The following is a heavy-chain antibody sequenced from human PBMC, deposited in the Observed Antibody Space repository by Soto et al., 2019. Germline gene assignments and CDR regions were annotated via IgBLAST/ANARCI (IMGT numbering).Heavy chain of an antibody. CDR3: ARYRREAVAGYTLDN. D-gene: IGHD6-13*01. CDR2: VYNSGST. V-gene: IGHV4-59*01. J-gene: IGHJ4*02. CDR1: GGSISSNY. Sequence: SSETLSLTCTVSGGSISSNYWTWIRQPPGKGLEWIGYVYNSGSTNYNPSLKSRVTISEDTSKSQFSLKVNSMTAADTAVYYCARYRREAVAGYTLDNWGQGILVTVSS.